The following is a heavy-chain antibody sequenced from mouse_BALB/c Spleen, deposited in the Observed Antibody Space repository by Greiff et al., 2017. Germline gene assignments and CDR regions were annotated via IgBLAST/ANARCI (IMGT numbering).Heavy chain of an antibody. V-gene: IGHV1-9*01. D-gene: IGHD2-1*01. CDR2: ILPGSGST. CDR1: GYTFSSYW. Sequence: VQLQQSGAELMKPGASVKISSKATGYTFSSYWIEWVKQRPGHGLEWIGEILPGSGSTNYNEKFKGKATFTADTSSNTAYMQLSSLTSEDSAVYYCARDGNYSYAMDYWGQGTSVTVSS. CDR3: ARDGNYSYAMDY. J-gene: IGHJ4*01.